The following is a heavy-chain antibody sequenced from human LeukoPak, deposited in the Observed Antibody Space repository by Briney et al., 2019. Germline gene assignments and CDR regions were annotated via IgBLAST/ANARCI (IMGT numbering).Heavy chain of an antibody. CDR3: ARGGTIFGVVIQGDAFDI. D-gene: IGHD3-3*01. CDR1: GYTFTGYY. J-gene: IGHJ3*02. CDR2: INPNSGGT. Sequence: ASVKVSCKASGYTFTGYYMHWVRQAPGQGLEWMGWINPNSGGTNYAQEFQGRVTMTRDTSITTAYMELSRLRSDDTAVYYCARGGTIFGVVIQGDAFDIWGQGTMVTVSS. V-gene: IGHV1-2*02.